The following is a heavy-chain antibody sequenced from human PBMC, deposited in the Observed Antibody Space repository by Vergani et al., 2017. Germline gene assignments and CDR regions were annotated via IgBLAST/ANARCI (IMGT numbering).Heavy chain of an antibody. D-gene: IGHD6-13*01. V-gene: IGHV1-69*04. J-gene: IGHJ5*02. CDR3: ARRIAARHGDWFDP. Sequence: QVQLVQSGAEVKKPGSSVKVSCKASGGTFSSYAISWVRQAPGQGLEWMGRIIPILGIANYAQKFQGRVTITADKSTSNAYMELSSLRSEDTAVYYCARRIAARHGDWFDPWGQGTLVTVSS. CDR1: GGTFSSYA. CDR2: IIPILGIA.